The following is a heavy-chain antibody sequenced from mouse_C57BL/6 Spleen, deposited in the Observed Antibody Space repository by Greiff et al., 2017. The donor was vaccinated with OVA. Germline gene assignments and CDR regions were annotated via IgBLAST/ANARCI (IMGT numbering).Heavy chain of an antibody. CDR3: ARMDSYGQGAMDY. D-gene: IGHD1-2*01. CDR2: IDPSDSYT. Sequence: QVQLQQPGAELVMPGASVKLSCKASGYTFTSYWMHWVKQRPGPGLEWIGEIDPSDSYTNYNQKFKGKSTLTVDKSSSTAYMQLSSLTSEDSAVYYCARMDSYGQGAMDYWGQGTSVTVSS. CDR1: GYTFTSYW. V-gene: IGHV1-69*01. J-gene: IGHJ4*01.